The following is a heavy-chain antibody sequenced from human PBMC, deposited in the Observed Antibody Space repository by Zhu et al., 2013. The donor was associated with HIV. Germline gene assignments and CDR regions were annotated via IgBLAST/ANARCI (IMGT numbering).Heavy chain of an antibody. CDR2: IIPIFGTA. CDR1: GGTFSNYA. Sequence: QVQLVQSGAEVKKPGSSVKVSCKASGGTFSNYAISWVRQAPGQGLEWMGGIIPIFGTADYTQKFQGRLTISADESTSTGYMELGSLRSEDTAVYYCARDRARDFDCAGDCYDAFDIWGQGTMVTVSS. D-gene: IGHD2-21*02. V-gene: IGHV1-69*01. J-gene: IGHJ3*02. CDR3: ARDRARDFDCAGDCYDAFDI.